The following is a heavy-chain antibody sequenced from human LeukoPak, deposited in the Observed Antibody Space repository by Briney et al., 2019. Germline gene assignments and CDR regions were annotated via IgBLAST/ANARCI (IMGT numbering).Heavy chain of an antibody. V-gene: IGHV3-33*06. D-gene: IGHD3-22*01. Sequence: GGSLRLSCAASGFTFSSYGMHWVRQAPGKGLEWVAVIWYDGSNKYYADSVKGRFTISRDNSKNTLYLQMNSLRAEDMAVYYCAKDLYYYDSSGYFDYWGQGTLVTVSS. CDR2: IWYDGSNK. J-gene: IGHJ4*02. CDR1: GFTFSSYG. CDR3: AKDLYYYDSSGYFDY.